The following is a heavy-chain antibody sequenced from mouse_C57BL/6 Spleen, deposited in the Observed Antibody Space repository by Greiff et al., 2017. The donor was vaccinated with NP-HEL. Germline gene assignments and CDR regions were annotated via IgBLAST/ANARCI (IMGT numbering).Heavy chain of an antibody. J-gene: IGHJ2*01. CDR2: IDPSDSYT. D-gene: IGHD2-12*01. CDR3: ERMGNYSYVDY. CDR1: GYTFTSYW. Sequence: VQLQQPGAELVMPGASVKLSCKASGYTFTSYWMHWVKQRPGQGLEWIGEIDPSDSYTNYNQKFKGKSTLTVDKSSSTAYMQLSSLTSEDSAVYYCERMGNYSYVDYWGQGTTLTVSS. V-gene: IGHV1-69*01.